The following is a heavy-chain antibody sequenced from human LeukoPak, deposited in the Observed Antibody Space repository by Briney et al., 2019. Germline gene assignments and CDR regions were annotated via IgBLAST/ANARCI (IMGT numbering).Heavy chain of an antibody. V-gene: IGHV3-66*01. J-gene: IGHJ4*02. Sequence: GGSLTLSCAASGFTFSSYGMSWVRQAPGKGLEWVSFIYSGGSTYYAGSVKGRFTISRDNYKNTLYLQMNSLRVEDTAVYYCAKEAGKYGDYHFDYWGQGTLVTVSS. CDR2: IYSGGST. CDR3: AKEAGKYGDYHFDY. CDR1: GFTFSSYG. D-gene: IGHD4-17*01.